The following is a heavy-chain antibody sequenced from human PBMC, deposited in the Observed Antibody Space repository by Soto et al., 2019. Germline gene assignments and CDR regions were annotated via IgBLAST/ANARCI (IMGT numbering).Heavy chain of an antibody. CDR3: AKEVGYSSGYDYFDY. CDR1: GFTFSSYA. J-gene: IGHJ4*02. D-gene: IGHD6-19*01. CDR2: ISGSGVST. V-gene: IGHV3-23*01. Sequence: QPGGSLRLSCAASGFTFSSYAMSWVRQAPGKGLEWVSGISGSGVSTHYADSVKGRFTISRDNSKNTLYLQMNSLRAEDTAVYYCAKEVGYSSGYDYFDYWGQGTLVTVSS.